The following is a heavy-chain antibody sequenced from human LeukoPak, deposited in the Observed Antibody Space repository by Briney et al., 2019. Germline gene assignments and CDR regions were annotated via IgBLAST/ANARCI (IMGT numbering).Heavy chain of an antibody. CDR3: ARGPHYYYMDV. V-gene: IGHV3-7*01. J-gene: IGHJ6*03. CDR2: IKQDGSEK. Sequence: PGGSLRLSCAASGFSFSFYWMNWVRQAPGKGLEWVANIKQDGSEKYYVDSVKGRFTISRGSAKNSLFLQMNSLRAEDTAVYDCARGPHYYYMDVWGKGTTVTVSS. CDR1: GFSFSFYW.